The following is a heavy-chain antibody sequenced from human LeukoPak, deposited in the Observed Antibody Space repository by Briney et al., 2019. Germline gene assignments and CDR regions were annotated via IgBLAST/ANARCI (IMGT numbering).Heavy chain of an antibody. Sequence: SETLSLTCTVSGGSISSYYWSWIRQPPGKGLEWIGYIYYSGSTNYNPSLKSRVTISGDTSKNQFSLKLSSVTAADTAVYYCARHVEAPNWFDPWGQGTLVTVSS. CDR1: GGSISSYY. J-gene: IGHJ5*02. D-gene: IGHD2-21*01. V-gene: IGHV4-59*08. CDR2: IYYSGST. CDR3: ARHVEAPNWFDP.